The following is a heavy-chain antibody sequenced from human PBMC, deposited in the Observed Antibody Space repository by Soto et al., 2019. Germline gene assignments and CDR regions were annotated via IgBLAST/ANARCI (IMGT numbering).Heavy chain of an antibody. CDR1: CGSISSYY. CDR2: IYYSGST. J-gene: IGHJ3*02. D-gene: IGHD2-2*01. V-gene: IGHV4-59*01. Sequence: QVQLQESGPGLVKPSETLSLTCTVSCGSISSYYWSWIRQPPGKGLEWIGYIYYSGSTNYNPSLKSRVTISVDTSKNQFSLKLSSVTAADTAVYYCARGRGGWFINQLLNAFDIWGQGTMVTVSS. CDR3: ARGRGGWFINQLLNAFDI.